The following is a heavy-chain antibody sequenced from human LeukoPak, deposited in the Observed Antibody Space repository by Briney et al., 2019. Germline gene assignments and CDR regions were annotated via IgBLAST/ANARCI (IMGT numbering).Heavy chain of an antibody. V-gene: IGHV3-15*01. Sequence: GGSLRLSCAASGFTFSNAWMSWVRQAPGKGLEWVGRIKSKTDGGTTDYATPVKGRFTISRDDSKNTLYLQMNSLKTEDTAVYYCSVAPYYYYYMDVWGKGTTVTVSS. CDR2: IKSKTDGGTT. J-gene: IGHJ6*03. CDR3: SVAPYYYYYMDV. CDR1: GFTFSNAW. D-gene: IGHD4-23*01.